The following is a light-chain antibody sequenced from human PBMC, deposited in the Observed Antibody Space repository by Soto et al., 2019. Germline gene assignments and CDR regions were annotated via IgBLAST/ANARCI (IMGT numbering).Light chain of an antibody. Sequence: DIVLTQSPGTLSFSPGERASLSCRASQSVSSGHLAWYQQKPGQAPRLLIYGASSRATGIPDRFSGSGSGTDFTLTISRLEPEDYAVYYCQQYGHSLWTFGQGTKVDI. V-gene: IGKV3-20*01. CDR3: QQYGHSLWT. J-gene: IGKJ1*01. CDR2: GAS. CDR1: QSVSSGH.